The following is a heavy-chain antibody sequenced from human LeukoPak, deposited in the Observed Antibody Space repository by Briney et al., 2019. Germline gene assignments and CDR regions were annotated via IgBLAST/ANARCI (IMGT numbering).Heavy chain of an antibody. CDR1: GGSISSGGYY. D-gene: IGHD3-22*01. J-gene: IGHJ4*02. CDR3: ARVYDSSGYYPFFDY. V-gene: IGHV4-31*03. Sequence: SETLSLTCTVSGGSISSGGYYWRWIRQHPGKGLEWIEYIYYSGSTYYNPSLKSRVTISVDTSKNQFSLKLSSVTAADTAVYYCARVYDSSGYYPFFDYWGQGTLVTVSS. CDR2: IYYSGST.